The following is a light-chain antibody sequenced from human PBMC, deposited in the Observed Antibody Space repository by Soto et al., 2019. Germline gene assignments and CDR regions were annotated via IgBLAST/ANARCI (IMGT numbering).Light chain of an antibody. Sequence: QSVLTQPPSVSGAPGQRVTISCTGSSSNIGAGYDVHWYQQLLGTAPKLLIYGNSNRPSGVPDRFSGSKSGTSASLAITGLQAEDEADYYCQSYDNSLSGFYVFGTGTKVTVL. CDR3: QSYDNSLSGFYV. J-gene: IGLJ1*01. CDR1: SSNIGAGYD. CDR2: GNS. V-gene: IGLV1-40*01.